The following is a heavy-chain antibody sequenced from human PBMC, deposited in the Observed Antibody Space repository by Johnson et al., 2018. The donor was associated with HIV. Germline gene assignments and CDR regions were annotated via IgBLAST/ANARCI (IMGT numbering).Heavy chain of an antibody. CDR3: AKGRWEATTYDDAFDI. Sequence: QVQLVESGGGSVKPGGSLRLSCAASGFPFSGHNMAWIRQAPGKGLELVSYISNSGSTTYYADSVKGRFTVSRDNAKNSLFLQMNSLRAEDTAVYYCAKGRWEATTYDDAFDIWGQGTMVTVSS. CDR1: GFPFSGHN. V-gene: IGHV3-11*04. CDR2: ISNSGSTT. D-gene: IGHD1-26*01. J-gene: IGHJ3*02.